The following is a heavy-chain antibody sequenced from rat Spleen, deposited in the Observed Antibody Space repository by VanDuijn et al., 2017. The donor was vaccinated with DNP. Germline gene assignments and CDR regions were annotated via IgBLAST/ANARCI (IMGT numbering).Heavy chain of an antibody. J-gene: IGHJ2*01. CDR2: ISSGGST. CDR3: TREGYGGSPDY. Sequence: QVQLKESGPGLVQPSQTLSLTCTVSGFSLTSYGVSWVRQPPGKGLEWIAAISSGGSTYYNSALKSRLSISRDTSKSQVFLKMNSLQTEDTAIYFCTREGYGGSPDYWGQGVMVTVSS. CDR1: GFSLTSYG. V-gene: IGHV2S12*01. D-gene: IGHD1-11*01.